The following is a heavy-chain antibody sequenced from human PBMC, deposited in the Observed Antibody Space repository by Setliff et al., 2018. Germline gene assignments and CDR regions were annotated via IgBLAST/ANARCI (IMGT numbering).Heavy chain of an antibody. V-gene: IGHV1-46*01. D-gene: IGHD2-15*01. Sequence: ASVKVSCKASGYTFTSYYMHWVRQATGQGLEWMGIINPSGGSTSYAQKFQGRVTMTRDTSTSTVYMELSSLRSEDTALYYCARDRGNCSGGSCRLTRIYDAFDIWGQGTMVTVSS. CDR1: GYTFTSYY. CDR2: INPSGGST. J-gene: IGHJ3*02. CDR3: ARDRGNCSGGSCRLTRIYDAFDI.